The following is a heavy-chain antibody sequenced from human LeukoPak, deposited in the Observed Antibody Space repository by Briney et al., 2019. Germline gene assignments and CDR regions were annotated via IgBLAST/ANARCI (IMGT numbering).Heavy chain of an antibody. V-gene: IGHV4-39*01. D-gene: IGHD3-3*01. Sequence: SETLSLTCTVSGGSISSSSYYWGWIRQPPGKGLEWIGSIYYSGSTYYNPSLKSRVTISVYTSKNQFSLKLSSVTAADTAVYYCACFWSGPYYFDYWGQGTLVTVSS. CDR3: ACFWSGPYYFDY. J-gene: IGHJ4*02. CDR2: IYYSGST. CDR1: GGSISSSSYY.